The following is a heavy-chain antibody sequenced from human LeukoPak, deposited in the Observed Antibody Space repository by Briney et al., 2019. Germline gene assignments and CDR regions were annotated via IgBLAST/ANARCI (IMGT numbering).Heavy chain of an antibody. V-gene: IGHV3-15*01. CDR2: IKSKTDGGTT. Sequence: GGSLRLSCAASGFTFSNAWMSWVRQAPGKGLEWVGRIKSKTDGGTTDYAAPVKGRFTISGDDSKNTLYLQMNSLKTEDTAVYYCTTDFAGSYYYYGMDVWGQGTTVTVSS. J-gene: IGHJ6*02. D-gene: IGHD1-26*01. CDR1: GFTFSNAW. CDR3: TTDFAGSYYYYGMDV.